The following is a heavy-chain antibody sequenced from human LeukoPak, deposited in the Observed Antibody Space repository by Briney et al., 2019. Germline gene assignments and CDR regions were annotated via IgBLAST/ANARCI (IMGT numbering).Heavy chain of an antibody. D-gene: IGHD3-3*01. CDR1: GGTFSSYA. Sequence: WASVKVSCKASGGTFSSYAISWVRQAPGQGLEWMGGIIPIFGTANYAQKFQGRVTITADESTSTAYMELSSPRSEDTAVYYCARDNSITIFGVVISSWFDPWGQGTLVTVSS. CDR2: IIPIFGTA. J-gene: IGHJ5*02. CDR3: ARDNSITIFGVVISSWFDP. V-gene: IGHV1-69*01.